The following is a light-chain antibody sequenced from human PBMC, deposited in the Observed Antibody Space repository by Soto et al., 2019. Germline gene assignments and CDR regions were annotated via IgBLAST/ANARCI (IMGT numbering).Light chain of an antibody. J-gene: IGLJ1*01. V-gene: IGLV2-11*01. Sequence: SALTQPRSVSGSPGQSVTISCTGTSSDVGGYYYVSWYQQHPGKAPKLMIYDVNKRPSGVPDRFSASKSGITASLTISGLQAEDEADYYCCPYAGTYAFYVFGTGTKVTVL. CDR3: CPYAGTYAFYV. CDR2: DVN. CDR1: SSDVGGYYY.